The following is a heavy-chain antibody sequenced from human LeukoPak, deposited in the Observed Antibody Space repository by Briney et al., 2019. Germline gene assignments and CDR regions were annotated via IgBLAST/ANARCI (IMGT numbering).Heavy chain of an antibody. CDR2: ISSSSGYI. CDR3: ARDLSDMITFGGVIVLGY. D-gene: IGHD3-16*02. Sequence: GGSLRLSCAASGFTFSSYSMNWVRQAPGKGLEWVSSISSSSGYIYYADSVKGRFTISRDNAKNSLYLQMNSLRAEDTAVYYCARDLSDMITFGGVIVLGYWGQGTLVTVSS. CDR1: GFTFSSYS. J-gene: IGHJ4*02. V-gene: IGHV3-21*01.